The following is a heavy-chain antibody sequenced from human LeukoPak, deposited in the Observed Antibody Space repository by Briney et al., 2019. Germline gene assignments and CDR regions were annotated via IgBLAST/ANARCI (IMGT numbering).Heavy chain of an antibody. D-gene: IGHD3-10*01. Sequence: GSLRLSCAVSGFTFGSYAMHWVRQAPGKGLEYVSGISSNGGSTYYGNSVKGRFTISRDNSKNTLYLQMGSLRAEDMAVYYCARSYYYGSGRPGRMDVWGQGTTVTVSS. CDR1: GFTFGSYA. J-gene: IGHJ6*02. CDR3: ARSYYYGSGRPGRMDV. V-gene: IGHV3-64*01. CDR2: ISSNGGST.